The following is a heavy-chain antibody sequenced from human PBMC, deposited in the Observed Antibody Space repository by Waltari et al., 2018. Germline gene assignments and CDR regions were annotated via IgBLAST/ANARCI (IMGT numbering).Heavy chain of an antibody. V-gene: IGHV4-38-2*01. D-gene: IGHD1-26*01. CDR3: ARNSGNYSFFY. CDR2: IYHSGRN. CDR1: GYSISSGYF. J-gene: IGHJ4*02. Sequence: QVQLQESGPGLVKPSETLSLTCAVSGYSISSGYFWGWIRQPPGKGLECIGRIYHSGRNYYNPSLNSRVTISVDTSKNQFSLKLSSVTAADTAVYCCARNSGNYSFFYWGQGTLVTVSS.